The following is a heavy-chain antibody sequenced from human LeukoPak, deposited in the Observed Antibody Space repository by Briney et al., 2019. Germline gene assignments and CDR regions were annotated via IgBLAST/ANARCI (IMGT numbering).Heavy chain of an antibody. CDR1: GGSISSYY. J-gene: IGHJ3*02. V-gene: IGHV4-4*07. CDR2: IYTSGST. Sequence: SETLSLTCTVSGGSISSYYWSWIRQPAGKGLEWIGRIYTSGSTNYNPSLKRRVTMSVDTSKNQFSLKLSSVTGADTAVYYCASLAVDAFDIWGQGTMVTVSS. D-gene: IGHD6-25*01. CDR3: ASLAVDAFDI.